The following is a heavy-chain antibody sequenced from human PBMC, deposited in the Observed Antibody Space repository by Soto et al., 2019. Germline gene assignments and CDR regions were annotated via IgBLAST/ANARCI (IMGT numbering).Heavy chain of an antibody. J-gene: IGHJ5*01. D-gene: IGHD2-8*01. Sequence: QVQLQQSGPGLVKPSQTLSLTCDISGASVSTNHATWNWIRQSPSSGLEWLGRTYYRSKWYNDYAVSVRSRITISPDTSNTQVSLHLNSVTPDDTAVYYCGRLIGNSWLDSWGQGTLVTVSS. CDR2: TYYRSKWYN. CDR3: GRLIGNSWLDS. CDR1: GASVSTNHAT. V-gene: IGHV6-1*01.